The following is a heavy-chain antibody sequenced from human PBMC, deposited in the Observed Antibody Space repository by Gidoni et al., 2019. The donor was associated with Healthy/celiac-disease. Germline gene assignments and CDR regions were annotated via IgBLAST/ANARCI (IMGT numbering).Heavy chain of an antibody. CDR2: ISSSSSYI. J-gene: IGHJ3*02. CDR1: GFTFSSYS. CDR3: AESGDGPDAFDI. D-gene: IGHD6-25*01. Sequence: EVQLVEPGGGLVKPGGSLRLSCAASGFTFSSYSMNWVRQAPGKGLEWVSSISSSSSYIYYADSVKGRFTISRDNAKNSLYLQMNSLRAEDTAVYYCAESGDGPDAFDIWGQGTMVTVSS. V-gene: IGHV3-21*01.